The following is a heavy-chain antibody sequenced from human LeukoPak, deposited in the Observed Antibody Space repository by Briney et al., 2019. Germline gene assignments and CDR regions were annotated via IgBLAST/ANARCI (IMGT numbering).Heavy chain of an antibody. Sequence: PSATLSLTCGVSGGSFSGHYWTWLRQPPGKGLEWMGEINHGGVTNYNPTLKSRVSISIDTSTNEISLNMSSVTAADTGIYYCARGRNWQTFYLYYMDVWGKGATVTVS. CDR2: INHGGVT. D-gene: IGHD1-14*01. CDR3: ARGRNWQTFYLYYMDV. V-gene: IGHV4-34*01. J-gene: IGHJ6*03. CDR1: GGSFSGHY.